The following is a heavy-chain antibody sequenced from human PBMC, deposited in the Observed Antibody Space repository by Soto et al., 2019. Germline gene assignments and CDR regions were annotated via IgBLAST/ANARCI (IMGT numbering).Heavy chain of an antibody. Sequence: QVQLVQSGAEVKKPGASVKVSCKASGYTFTSYDINWVRQATGQGLEWMGWMNPNSGNTGYAQKFQGRVTMTRNTSISTAYRELSSMRSEDTAVYYCARRRVWSGSAFDIWCQGTMVTVSS. D-gene: IGHD3-3*01. CDR3: ARRRVWSGSAFDI. V-gene: IGHV1-8*01. J-gene: IGHJ3*02. CDR2: MNPNSGNT. CDR1: GYTFTSYD.